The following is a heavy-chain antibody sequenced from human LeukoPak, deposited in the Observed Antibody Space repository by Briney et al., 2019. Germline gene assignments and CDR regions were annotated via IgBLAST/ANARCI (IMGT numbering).Heavy chain of an antibody. J-gene: IGHJ6*02. V-gene: IGHV4-34*01. Sequence: SETLSLTCAVYGGSFSGYYWSWIRRPPGKGLEWIGEINHSGSTNYNPSLKSRVTISVDTSKNQFSLKLSSVTAADTAVYYCAREMATNGPYYYYGMDVWGQGTMVIVSS. D-gene: IGHD5-24*01. CDR1: GGSFSGYY. CDR3: AREMATNGPYYYYGMDV. CDR2: INHSGST.